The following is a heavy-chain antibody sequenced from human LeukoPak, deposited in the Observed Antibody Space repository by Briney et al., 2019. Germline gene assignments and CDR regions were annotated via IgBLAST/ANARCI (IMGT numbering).Heavy chain of an antibody. V-gene: IGHV4-59*08. CDR3: ARGGVPLLYYFDY. J-gene: IGHJ4*02. CDR2: IYYSGST. Sequence: SETLSLTCTVSGGSISSYYWSWIRQPPGKGLEWIGYIYYSGSTNYNPSLKSRVTISVDTSKNQFSLKLSSVTAADTAVYYCARGGVPLLYYFDYWGQGTLVTVPS. CDR1: GGSISSYY. D-gene: IGHD2-2*01.